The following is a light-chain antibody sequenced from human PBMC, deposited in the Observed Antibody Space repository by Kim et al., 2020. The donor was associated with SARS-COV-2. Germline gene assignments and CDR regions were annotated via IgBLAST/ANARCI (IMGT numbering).Light chain of an antibody. CDR2: DAS. J-gene: IGKJ3*01. Sequence: DIQMTQSPSSLSASLGDRVTITCQASQDISNYLNWYQQKPGKAPKLLINDASNLETGVPSRFSGSGSGTDFIFIISSLQPEDVATYFCQQYDNLPFTFGPGTKVDIK. V-gene: IGKV1-33*01. CDR3: QQYDNLPFT. CDR1: QDISNY.